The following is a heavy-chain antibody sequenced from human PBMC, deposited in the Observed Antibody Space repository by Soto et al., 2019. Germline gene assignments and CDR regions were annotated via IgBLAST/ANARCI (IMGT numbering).Heavy chain of an antibody. CDR1: GGTFINYA. Sequence: QVQLVQSGTEVKKPGSSVKVSCEASGGTFINYAFTWVRQAPGHGREWLGGITPIFGTRNYAQKFQGRVTITADDSTSTIDMELSSLKSEDTAVYYCAGDQGLVAARTTTNWRDPWGQGTLVTVSS. CDR2: ITPIFGTR. V-gene: IGHV1-69*12. J-gene: IGHJ5*02. D-gene: IGHD6-13*01. CDR3: AGDQGLVAARTTTNWRDP.